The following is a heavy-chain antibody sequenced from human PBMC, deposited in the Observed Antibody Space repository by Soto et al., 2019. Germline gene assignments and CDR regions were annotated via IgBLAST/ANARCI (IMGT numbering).Heavy chain of an antibody. Sequence: PGGSLGLSCTASGFTFGDYAMSWFRQAPGKGLEWVGFIRSKAYGGTTEYAASVKGRFTISRDDSKSIAYLQMNSLKTEDTAVYYCTRDTYSYGLDYWGQGTLVTVSS. CDR1: GFTFGDYA. D-gene: IGHD5-18*01. CDR2: IRSKAYGGTT. J-gene: IGHJ4*02. V-gene: IGHV3-49*03. CDR3: TRDTYSYGLDY.